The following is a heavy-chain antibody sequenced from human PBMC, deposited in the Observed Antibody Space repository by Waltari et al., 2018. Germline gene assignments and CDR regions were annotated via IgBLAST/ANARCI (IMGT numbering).Heavy chain of an antibody. D-gene: IGHD1-7*01. Sequence: QVQLVQSGAEVKKPGSSVKVSCKASGGTFSSYAISWVRQAPGQGLEWMGGINPNSGGTNYAQKFQGRVTMTRDTSISTAYMELSRLRSDDTAVYYCARGGTGTTLEVEGDYWGQGTLVTVSS. CDR1: GGTFSSYA. V-gene: IGHV1-2*02. CDR2: INPNSGGT. CDR3: ARGGTGTTLEVEGDY. J-gene: IGHJ4*02.